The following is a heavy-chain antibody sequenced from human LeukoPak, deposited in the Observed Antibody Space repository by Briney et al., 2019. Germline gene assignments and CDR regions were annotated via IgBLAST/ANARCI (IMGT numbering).Heavy chain of an antibody. J-gene: IGHJ4*02. CDR2: VDPEDGKT. Sequence: ASVKISCKVSGYMFSGSYMHWVQQVPGKGLEWMGRVDPEDGKTIYAKKFQGRVTMTADTSLDTAYMDLSSLKSEDTAVYYCATGAITTGYWGQGTLVTISS. D-gene: IGHD4-11*01. CDR1: GYMFSGSY. CDR3: ATGAITTGY. V-gene: IGHV1-69-2*01.